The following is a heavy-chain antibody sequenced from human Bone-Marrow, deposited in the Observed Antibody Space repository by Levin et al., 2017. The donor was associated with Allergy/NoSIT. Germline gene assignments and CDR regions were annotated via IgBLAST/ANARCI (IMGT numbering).Heavy chain of an antibody. Sequence: ASVKVSCKVSGYTLIELSMHWGRQAPGKGLEWVGGFDPADGEAIYAQKFQGRVTMTEDTSTDTAYMDLSSLRSEDTAVYFCTTMTHLTYYYGSGSSDAFNIWGQGTMVTVSS. CDR1: GYTLIELS. CDR2: FDPADGEA. V-gene: IGHV1-24*01. J-gene: IGHJ3*02. CDR3: TTMTHLTYYYGSGSSDAFNI. D-gene: IGHD3-10*01.